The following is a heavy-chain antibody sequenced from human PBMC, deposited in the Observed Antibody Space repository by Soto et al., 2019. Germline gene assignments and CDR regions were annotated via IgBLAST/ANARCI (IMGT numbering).Heavy chain of an antibody. V-gene: IGHV1-8*01. D-gene: IGHD2-2*01. CDR3: ARGLYCISSSCPRPYYYFGMDV. Sequence: QVQLVQSGAEVKKPGASVKVSCKVSGYSFTTYDINWVRQAPGQGLEWMGWMNPNSGNTDYAQRFQGRVTMTRDTCLSTAYMERSSLRSEETAVYYCARGLYCISSSCPRPYYYFGMDVWGQGTTVTVSS. CDR1: GYSFTTYD. J-gene: IGHJ6*02. CDR2: MNPNSGNT.